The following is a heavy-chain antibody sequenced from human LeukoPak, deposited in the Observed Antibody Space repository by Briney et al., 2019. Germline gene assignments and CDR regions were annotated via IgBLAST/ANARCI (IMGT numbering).Heavy chain of an antibody. CDR3: ATAYPIHYYYTDD. CDR1: GFTFSSYA. Sequence: GGSLRLSCAASGFTFSSYAMSWVRQAPGKGLEWVSAISGSGGSTYYADSVKGRFTISRDNSKNTLYLQMNSLRAEDTAVYYCATAYPIHYYYTDDRFQVTTVNGSS. J-gene: IGHJ6*03. CDR2: ISGSGGST. D-gene: IGHD2-21*01. V-gene: IGHV3-23*01.